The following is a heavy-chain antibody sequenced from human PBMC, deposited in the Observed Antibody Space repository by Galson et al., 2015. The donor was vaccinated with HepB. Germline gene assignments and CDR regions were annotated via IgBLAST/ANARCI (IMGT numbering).Heavy chain of an antibody. CDR3: ARDWMVRGVLGCDYYYGMDV. Sequence: SLRLSCAASGFTFSNFWMSWVRQAPGKGLEWVANIKEGGSEKYNVDSVKGRFTISRDNAKNSLHLQMNSLRVEDTAVYYCARDWMVRGVLGCDYYYGMDVWGRGTRGTVSS. J-gene: IGHJ6*02. V-gene: IGHV3-7*01. CDR2: IKEGGSEK. CDR1: GFTFSNFW. D-gene: IGHD3-10*01.